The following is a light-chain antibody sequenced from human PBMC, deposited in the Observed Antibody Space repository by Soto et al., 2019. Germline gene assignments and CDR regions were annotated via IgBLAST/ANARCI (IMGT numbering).Light chain of an antibody. CDR1: PSVGTS. J-gene: IGKJ4*01. CDR2: GAS. Sequence: ETVMTQSPATLSVSPGERATLSCRASPSVGTSLAWYQQKPGQAPRVLMYGASSRATGVPGRFSGSGSATEFTLTISSRQSEDFAVYYCQQYYSWPLTFGGGTKVEI. V-gene: IGKV3-15*01. CDR3: QQYYSWPLT.